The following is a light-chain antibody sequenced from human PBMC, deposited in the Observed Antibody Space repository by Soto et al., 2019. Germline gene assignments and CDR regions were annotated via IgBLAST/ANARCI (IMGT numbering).Light chain of an antibody. V-gene: IGLV1-51*01. J-gene: IGLJ1*01. CDR3: GSWASSLTANV. Sequence: QSSLTQPPSVSAAPGQKFTISCSGTSSNVGNNFVSWYQQFPGKAPKLLIYDDISRPSWIPDRFSASKSGTSATLGITGLQTGDEADYYCGSWASSLTANVFGTGTKVTVL. CDR1: SSNVGNNF. CDR2: DDI.